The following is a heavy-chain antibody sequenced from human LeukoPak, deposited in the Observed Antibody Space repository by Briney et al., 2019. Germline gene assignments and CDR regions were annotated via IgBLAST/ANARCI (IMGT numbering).Heavy chain of an antibody. CDR1: GYTFTSYY. CDR2: INPNRGST. V-gene: IGHV1-46*01. CDR3: ATGGHVRVYDSSAYYEHY. D-gene: IGHD3-22*01. J-gene: IGHJ4*02. Sequence: GASVKVSCKASGYTFTSYYMYWVRQAPGQGLEWMGIINPNRGSTSYAQKFQGRVTMTRDMSTSTVYMELSSLRSEDTAVYYCATGGHVRVYDSSAYYEHYWGQGTLVAVSS.